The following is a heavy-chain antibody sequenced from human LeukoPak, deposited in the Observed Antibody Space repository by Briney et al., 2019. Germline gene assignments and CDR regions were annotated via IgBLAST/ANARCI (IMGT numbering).Heavy chain of an antibody. Sequence: GGSLRLSCAASGFTLSSYGMHWVRQAPGKGLEWVAVISYDGSNNYYADSVKGRFSISRDNSRNTLYLQMNGLRAEDTAVYYCAKGFTGMDFWGQGSLVTVSS. CDR3: AKGFTGMDF. V-gene: IGHV3-30*18. CDR1: GFTLSSYG. D-gene: IGHD3-16*01. CDR2: ISYDGSNN. J-gene: IGHJ4*02.